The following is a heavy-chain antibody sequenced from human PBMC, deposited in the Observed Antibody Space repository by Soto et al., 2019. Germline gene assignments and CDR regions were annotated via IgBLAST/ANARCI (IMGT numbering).Heavy chain of an antibody. CDR1: GFTVSSNY. V-gene: IGHV3-53*01. D-gene: IGHD3-22*01. Sequence: GGSLRLSCAASGFTVSSNYMSWVRQAPGKGLEWVSVIYSGGSTYYADSVKGRFTISRDNSKNTLYLQMNSLRAEDTALYYWARAPPPPYYYDSSGYYYYFDYWCQGTLVTVSS. CDR3: ARAPPPPYYYDSSGYYYYFDY. J-gene: IGHJ4*02. CDR2: IYSGGST.